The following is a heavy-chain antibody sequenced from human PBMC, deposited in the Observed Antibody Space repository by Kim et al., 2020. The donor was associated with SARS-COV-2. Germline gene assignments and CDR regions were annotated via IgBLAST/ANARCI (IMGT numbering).Heavy chain of an antibody. V-gene: IGHV3-9*01. CDR3: VKDVGHSPGVYYYGMDF. J-gene: IGHJ6*02. Sequence: GGSLRLSCAASGFSFGDYGMAWVRQAPGKGLEWVAVIWLNGGSITYADSVKGRFTIAKDDVKNSLYLQMNSLRPEDTALYYCVKDVGHSPGVYYYGMDFWGQGTTVTVSS. CDR2: IWLNGGSI. CDR1: GFSFGDYG.